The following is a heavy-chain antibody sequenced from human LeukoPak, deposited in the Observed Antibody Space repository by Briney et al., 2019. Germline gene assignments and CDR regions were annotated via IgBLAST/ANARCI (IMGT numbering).Heavy chain of an antibody. CDR1: GFTFSSYA. Sequence: PGGSLRLSCAAWGFTFSSYAMSWVRQAPGNGLEWVSAISRSGGSTYYANSLKGRFTISRDNSENTLYLQMNSLRAEDTAVYYCAKVVAGHYWGQGTLVTVSS. J-gene: IGHJ4*02. D-gene: IGHD6-25*01. V-gene: IGHV3-23*01. CDR3: AKVVAGHY. CDR2: ISRSGGST.